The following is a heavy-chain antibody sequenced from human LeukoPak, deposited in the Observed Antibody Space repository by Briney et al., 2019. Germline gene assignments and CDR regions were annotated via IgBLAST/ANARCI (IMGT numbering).Heavy chain of an antibody. V-gene: IGHV4-30-4*07. CDR3: ARVGNYYDSSGYSRVGIFDY. D-gene: IGHD3-22*01. CDR2: IYYSGST. J-gene: IGHJ4*02. CDR1: SNSFSSISYS. Sequence: SETLSLTCAVSSNSFSSISYSWSWIRQPPGKALEWIGYIYYSGSTYSNPSFKSRVTISVDTSKNQSSLKLSSVTAADTAVYYCARVGNYYDSSGYSRVGIFDYWAQGTLVTVSS.